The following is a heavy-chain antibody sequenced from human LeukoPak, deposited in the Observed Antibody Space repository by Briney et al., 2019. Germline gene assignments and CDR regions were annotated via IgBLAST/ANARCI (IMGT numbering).Heavy chain of an antibody. J-gene: IGHJ5*02. CDR3: ARAYCISTSCYTEGWFDP. Sequence: PSETLSLTCTVSGYSIISGYSWEWIRQPPGKGLEWIGSFHYSGSTYYNPSLMSRVTISGDTSKNQFSLRLSSVAAADTAVYYCARAYCISTSCYTEGWFDPWGQGTLVTVSS. CDR1: GYSIISGYS. V-gene: IGHV4-38-2*02. CDR2: FHYSGST. D-gene: IGHD2-2*02.